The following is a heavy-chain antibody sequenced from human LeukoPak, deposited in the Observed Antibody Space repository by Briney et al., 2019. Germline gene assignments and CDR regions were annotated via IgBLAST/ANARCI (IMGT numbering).Heavy chain of an antibody. D-gene: IGHD6-6*01. J-gene: IGHJ4*02. V-gene: IGHV3-30*01. CDR3: ARAEQLLLDY. CDR1: GVTFSSYA. CDR2: ITYDGSNK. Sequence: GGSLRLSCAASGVTFSSYAMHWVRQAPGKGLEWVAVITYDGSNKYYADSVKGRFTISRDNSKNTLYLQMNSLRAEDTAVYYCARAEQLLLDYWGQGTLVTVSS.